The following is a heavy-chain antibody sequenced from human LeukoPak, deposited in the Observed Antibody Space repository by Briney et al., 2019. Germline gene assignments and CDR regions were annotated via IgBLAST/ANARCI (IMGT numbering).Heavy chain of an antibody. CDR1: GFTFSSYS. J-gene: IGHJ3*02. D-gene: IGHD6-19*01. CDR3: ARETSEQWLADDAFDI. V-gene: IGHV3-21*01. Sequence: GGSLRLSCAASGFTFSSYSLNWVRQAPGKGLEWVSSISSSSYIYYADSVKGRFTISRDKAKNSLYLQMNSLRAEDTAVYYCARETSEQWLADDAFDIWGQGTMVTVSS. CDR2: ISSSSYI.